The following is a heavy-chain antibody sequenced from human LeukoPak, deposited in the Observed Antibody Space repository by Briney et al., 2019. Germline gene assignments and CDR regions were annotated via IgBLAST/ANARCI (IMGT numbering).Heavy chain of an antibody. Sequence: GESLKISCKGSGYSFTSYWIAWVRPMPGKGLEWMGIIYPGDSDTRYSPSFQGQVTISADKSINTAYLQWSSLKASDTAMYYCARRLAAAENFDYWGQGTLVTVSS. CDR2: IYPGDSDT. CDR3: ARRLAAAENFDY. CDR1: GYSFTSYW. D-gene: IGHD6-13*01. J-gene: IGHJ4*02. V-gene: IGHV5-51*01.